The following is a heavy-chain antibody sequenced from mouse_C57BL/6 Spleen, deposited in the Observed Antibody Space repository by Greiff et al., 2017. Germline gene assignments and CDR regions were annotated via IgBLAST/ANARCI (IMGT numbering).Heavy chain of an antibody. D-gene: IGHD1-1*01. CDR3: AREEYYYGSSYWYFDV. CDR2: INYDGSST. V-gene: IGHV5-16*01. CDR1: GFTFSDYY. J-gene: IGHJ1*03. Sequence: DVMLVASEGGLVQPGSSMKLSCTASGFTFSDYYMAWVRQVPEKGLEWVATINYDGSSTYYLDSLKSRFIISRDNAKNILYLQMSSLKSEDTATYYCAREEYYYGSSYWYFDVWGTGTTVTVSS.